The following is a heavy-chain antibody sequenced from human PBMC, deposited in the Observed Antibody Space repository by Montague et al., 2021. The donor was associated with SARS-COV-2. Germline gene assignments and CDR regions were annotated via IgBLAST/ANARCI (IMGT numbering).Heavy chain of an antibody. CDR1: VFTLSDYY. D-gene: IGHD3-3*01. Sequence: SLRLSCAASVFTLSDYYLSLIRQAPGKGLEWVSYNSISSSFRNYSDSXXGLFTISRDNAKNSLYLQMNSLRAEDTAVYFCGRARITFFGVVIGPLDYWGQGTLVTVSS. V-gene: IGHV3-11*05. CDR2: NSISSSFR. CDR3: GRARITFFGVVIGPLDY. J-gene: IGHJ4*02.